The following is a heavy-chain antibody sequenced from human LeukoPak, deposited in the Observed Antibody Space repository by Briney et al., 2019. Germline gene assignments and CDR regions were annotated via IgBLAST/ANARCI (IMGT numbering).Heavy chain of an antibody. CDR3: ATINSYGPFDY. CDR1: GFTFSSYE. V-gene: IGHV3-48*03. CDR2: ISSSGSTI. D-gene: IGHD5-18*01. J-gene: IGHJ4*02. Sequence: PGGSLRLSCAASGFTFSSYEMSWVRQAPGKGLEWVSYISSSGSTIYYADSVKGRFTISRDNAKNSLYLQMNSLRAEDTAVYYCATINSYGPFDYWGQGTLVTVSS.